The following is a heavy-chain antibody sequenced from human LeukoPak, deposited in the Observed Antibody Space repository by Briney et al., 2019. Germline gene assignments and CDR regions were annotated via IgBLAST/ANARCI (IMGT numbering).Heavy chain of an antibody. CDR3: AREARRVRGVIPNWFDP. D-gene: IGHD3-10*01. J-gene: IGHJ5*02. Sequence: WASVKVSCKASGGTFSSYAISWVRQAPGQGLEWMGGIIPIFGTANYAQKFQGRATITADESTSTAYMELSSLRSEDTAVYYCAREARRVRGVIPNWFDPWGQGTLVTVSS. V-gene: IGHV1-69*13. CDR2: IIPIFGTA. CDR1: GGTFSSYA.